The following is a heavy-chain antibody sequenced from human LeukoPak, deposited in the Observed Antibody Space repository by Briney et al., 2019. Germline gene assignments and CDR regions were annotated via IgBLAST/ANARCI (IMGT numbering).Heavy chain of an antibody. CDR3: ARDWVAAAGRCFQH. Sequence: GGSLRLSCAASGFTFSSYAMHWVRQAPGKGLEWVAVISYDGSNKYYADSVKGRFTISRDNYKNTLYLQMNSLRAEDTAVYYCARDWVAAAGRCFQHWGQGTLVTVSS. J-gene: IGHJ1*01. CDR2: ISYDGSNK. CDR1: GFTFSSYA. V-gene: IGHV3-30-3*01. D-gene: IGHD6-13*01.